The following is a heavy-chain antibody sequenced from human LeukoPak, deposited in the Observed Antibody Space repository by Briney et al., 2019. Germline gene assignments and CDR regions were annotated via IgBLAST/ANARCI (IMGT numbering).Heavy chain of an antibody. CDR1: GFTFSGSA. D-gene: IGHD6-19*01. CDR3: AKEYSSGWYS. V-gene: IGHV3-23*01. J-gene: IGHJ5*02. CDR2: ISGSGGST. Sequence: PGGSLRLSCAASGFTFSGSAMHWVRQASGKGLEWVSGISGSGGSTYYADSVKGRFTISRDNSKNTLFLQLNSLRAEDTAVYYCAKEYSSGWYSWGQGTLVTVSS.